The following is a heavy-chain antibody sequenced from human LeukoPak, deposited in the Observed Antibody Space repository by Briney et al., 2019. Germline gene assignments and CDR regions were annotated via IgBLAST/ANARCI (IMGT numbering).Heavy chain of an antibody. Sequence: LETLSLTCTVSGGSISSSSLYWDWIRQPPGKGLEWIGTVYYSGSTYYNPSLKSRVTISVDTSKNQFSLRLSSVTAADTALYYCARNASSLGAGAFDIWGQGTMVTVSS. V-gene: IGHV4-39*01. D-gene: IGHD2-2*01. CDR2: VYYSGST. CDR1: GGSISSSSLY. J-gene: IGHJ3*02. CDR3: ARNASSLGAGAFDI.